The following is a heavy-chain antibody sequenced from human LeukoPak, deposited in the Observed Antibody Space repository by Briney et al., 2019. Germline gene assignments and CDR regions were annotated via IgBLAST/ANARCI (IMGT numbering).Heavy chain of an antibody. CDR2: IYYSGST. CDR1: GGSFSGYY. D-gene: IGHD3-22*01. Sequence: KPSETLSLTCAVYGGSFSGYYWSWIRQPPGKGLEWIGYIYYSGSTNYNPSLKSRVTISVDTSKNQFSLKLSSVTAADTAVYYCASGYYYGVDYWGQGTLVTVSS. V-gene: IGHV4-59*01. CDR3: ASGYYYGVDY. J-gene: IGHJ4*02.